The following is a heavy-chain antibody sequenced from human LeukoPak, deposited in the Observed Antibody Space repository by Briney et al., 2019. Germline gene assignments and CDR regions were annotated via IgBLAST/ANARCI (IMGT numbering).Heavy chain of an antibody. CDR2: IHYSGTS. V-gene: IGHV4-39*01. J-gene: IGHJ4*02. CDR3: ARRGGGLSKEFDY. D-gene: IGHD4-23*01. Sequence: SETLSLTCTVSGGSISSSSDNWAWIRQPPGKGLEWIGSIHYSGTSYYNPSLKSRVTISVDTSKNQFSLNLSSVTAADTAVYCCARRGGGLSKEFDYWRQGSQVSVCS. CDR1: GGSISSSSDN.